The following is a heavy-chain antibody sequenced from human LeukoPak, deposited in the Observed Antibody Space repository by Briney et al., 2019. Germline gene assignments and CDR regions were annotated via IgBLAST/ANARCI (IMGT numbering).Heavy chain of an antibody. CDR1: GYSFTIFD. J-gene: IGHJ3*02. CDR2: MNPNSGNT. V-gene: IGHV1-8*01. Sequence: ASVKVSCKTSGYSFTIFDINWVRQATGQGLEWMGWMNPNSGNTGYAQKFQGRVTMTRNTSISTAYMELSSLRSEDTAVYYCARGLAAEDAFDIWGQGTMVTVSS. D-gene: IGHD6-13*01. CDR3: ARGLAAEDAFDI.